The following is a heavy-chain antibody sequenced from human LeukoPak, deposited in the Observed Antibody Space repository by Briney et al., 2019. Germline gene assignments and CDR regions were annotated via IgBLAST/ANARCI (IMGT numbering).Heavy chain of an antibody. CDR1: GFTFSSYS. D-gene: IGHD6-19*01. CDR2: ISSSSSTI. CDR3: ARVPYSSGAFDY. V-gene: IGHV3-48*02. Sequence: PGGSLRLSCAASGFTFSSYSMNWVRQAPGKGLEWISYISSSSSTIYYTDSVKGRFTISRDNAKNSLYLQMNSLRDEDTALYYCARVPYSSGAFDYLGQGTLVTVSS. J-gene: IGHJ4*02.